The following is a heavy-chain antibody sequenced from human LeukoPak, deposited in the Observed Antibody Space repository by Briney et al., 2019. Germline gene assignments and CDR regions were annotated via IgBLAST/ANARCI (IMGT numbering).Heavy chain of an antibody. D-gene: IGHD3-9*01. V-gene: IGHV3-30*18. J-gene: IGHJ4*02. CDR1: GFTFSSYG. CDR2: ISYDGSNK. Sequence: GGSLRLSCAASGFTFSSYGMHWVRQAPGKGLEWVAVISYDGSNKYYADSVKGRFTISRDNSKNTLYLQMNSLRAEDTAVYYCAKDLRSLLDYWGQGTLVTVSS. CDR3: AKDLRSLLDY.